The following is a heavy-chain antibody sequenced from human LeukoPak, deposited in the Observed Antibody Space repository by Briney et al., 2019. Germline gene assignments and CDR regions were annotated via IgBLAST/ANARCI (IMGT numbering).Heavy chain of an antibody. CDR1: GGSINTYY. J-gene: IGHJ4*02. D-gene: IGHD4-23*01. Sequence: PSHTPSPTWTVAGGSINTYYCSCIRQPAGKGMGWIGRIYFSGSTNYNPSLKSRVSMSVDTAKNQFYLKLTSVTAADTALYYCARGGKATVVTMWGQGILVSVPS. CDR2: IYFSGST. CDR3: ARGGKATVVTM. V-gene: IGHV4-4*07.